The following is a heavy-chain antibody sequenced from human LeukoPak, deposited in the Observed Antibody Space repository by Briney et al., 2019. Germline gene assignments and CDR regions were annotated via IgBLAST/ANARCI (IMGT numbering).Heavy chain of an antibody. V-gene: IGHV3-48*03. CDR2: ISSSGDTI. CDR1: RFTFSSYE. D-gene: IGHD2-15*01. J-gene: IGHJ4*02. Sequence: GGSLRLSCAASRFTFSSYEMTWVRQAPGKGLEWVSYISSSGDTIYYADSVKGRFTISRDNAKNSLYLQMNSLRAEDTAVYYCARDMGCSGGSCYSGLDYWGQGTLVTVSS. CDR3: ARDMGCSGGSCYSGLDY.